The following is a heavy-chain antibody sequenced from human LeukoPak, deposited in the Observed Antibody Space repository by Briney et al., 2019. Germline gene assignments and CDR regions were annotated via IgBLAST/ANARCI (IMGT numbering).Heavy chain of an antibody. D-gene: IGHD1-26*01. V-gene: IGHV3-66*02. J-gene: IGHJ4*02. CDR1: GFIVSNNY. Sequence: GGSLRLSCAASGFIVSNNYMNWVRQAPGKGLEGVSVIHSGGSTYYADSVKGRFTISRDNSKNTVNLQMNDLRAEDTAVYYCATSWDARLNFDYWGQGILVTVSS. CDR2: IHSGGST. CDR3: ATSWDARLNFDY.